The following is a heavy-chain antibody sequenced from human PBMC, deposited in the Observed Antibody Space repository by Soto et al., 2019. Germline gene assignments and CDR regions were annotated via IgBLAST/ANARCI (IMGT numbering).Heavy chain of an antibody. D-gene: IGHD3-22*01. Sequence: GGSLRLSCAASGFTFSSYGMHWVRQAPGKGLEWVAVISYDGSNKYYADSVKGRFTISRDNSKNTLYLQMNSLRAEDTAVYYCAKEADSSGYYPYYFDYWRQGTLVTVSS. V-gene: IGHV3-30*18. J-gene: IGHJ4*02. CDR1: GFTFSSYG. CDR3: AKEADSSGYYPYYFDY. CDR2: ISYDGSNK.